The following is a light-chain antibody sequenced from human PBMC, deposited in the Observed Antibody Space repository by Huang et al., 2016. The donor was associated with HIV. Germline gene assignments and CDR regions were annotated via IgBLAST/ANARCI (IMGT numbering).Light chain of an antibody. J-gene: IGKJ4*01. CDR2: DAS. Sequence: WYQRRVHGRAPRLLITDASNLRNGVPSRFSGSGSGTDFALTISSLQREDFAIYYCQQGHSTPLTFGGGTKVGMK. V-gene: IGKV1-39*01. CDR3: QQGHSTPLT.